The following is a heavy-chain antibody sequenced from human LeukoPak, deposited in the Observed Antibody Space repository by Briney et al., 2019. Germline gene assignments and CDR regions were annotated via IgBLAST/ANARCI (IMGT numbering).Heavy chain of an antibody. CDR1: GASIRSGDYY. CDR3: ARDCSGGSCCGAFDI. D-gene: IGHD2-15*01. CDR2: IYDSGST. Sequence: SETLSLTCTVSGASIRSGDYYWSWIRQPPGKGLEWIGYIYDSGSTYYNPSLKSRITISVDTSENRFSLKLSSVTVTDTAVYYCARDCSGGSCCGAFDIWGQGTMVTVSS. V-gene: IGHV4-30-4*01. J-gene: IGHJ3*02.